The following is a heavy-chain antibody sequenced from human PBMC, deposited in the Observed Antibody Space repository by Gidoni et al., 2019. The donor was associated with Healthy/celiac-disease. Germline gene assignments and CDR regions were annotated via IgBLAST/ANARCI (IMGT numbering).Heavy chain of an antibody. J-gene: IGHJ3*02. V-gene: IGHV3-53*01. D-gene: IGHD1-1*01. CDR1: RFTVTSNY. Sequence: EVQLVESGGGLIPPGGSLRLSLAAPRFTVTSNYMSWVRQAPGKGLEWVSVIYSGGSTYYAASVKGRFTISRDNSKNTLYLQMNSLRAEDTAVYYCATLAQPYDAFDIWGQGTMVTVSS. CDR2: IYSGGST. CDR3: ATLAQPYDAFDI.